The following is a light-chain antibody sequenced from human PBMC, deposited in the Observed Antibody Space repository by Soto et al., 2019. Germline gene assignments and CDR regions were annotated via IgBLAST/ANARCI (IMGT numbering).Light chain of an antibody. V-gene: IGKV3-15*01. CDR2: DTS. CDR3: QQYNNWPPIT. CDR1: QSVSIK. Sequence: EIVMTQSPATLSVSPGERATLSCRASQSVSIKLAWYQQKPGQAPRLLIYDTSNRATAIPARFSGSGSGTEFTLKSSRLQSEDFAVYDCQQYNNWPPITFGQGTRLE. J-gene: IGKJ5*01.